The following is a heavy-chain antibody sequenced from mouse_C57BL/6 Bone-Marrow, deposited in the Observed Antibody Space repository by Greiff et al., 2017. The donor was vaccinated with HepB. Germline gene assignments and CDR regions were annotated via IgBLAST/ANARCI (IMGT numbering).Heavy chain of an antibody. CDR3: ASEITTGPYFDV. Sequence: QVQLQQSGAELVMPGASVKLSCKASGYTFTSYWMHWVKQRPGQGLEWIGEIDPSDSYTNYNQKFKGKSTLTVDKSSSTAYMQLSSLTSEDSAVYYCASEITTGPYFDVWGTGTTVTVSS. CDR1: GYTFTSYW. V-gene: IGHV1-69*01. D-gene: IGHD1-1*01. J-gene: IGHJ1*03. CDR2: IDPSDSYT.